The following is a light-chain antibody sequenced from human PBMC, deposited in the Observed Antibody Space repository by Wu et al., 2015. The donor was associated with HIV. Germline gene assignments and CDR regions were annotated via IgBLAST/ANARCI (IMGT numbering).Light chain of an antibody. CDR1: QGISDF. J-gene: IGKJ2*01. CDR3: QQVTQYPYT. V-gene: IGKV1-27*01. CDR2: AAS. Sequence: DIQMTQSPSSLSASVGDRVAITCRASQGISDFLAWYQQKPGKPPKVLIYAASTLQSGVPSRFSGSGSETDFTLTINSLQPEDFATYFCQQVTQYPYTFGQGTRVQIK.